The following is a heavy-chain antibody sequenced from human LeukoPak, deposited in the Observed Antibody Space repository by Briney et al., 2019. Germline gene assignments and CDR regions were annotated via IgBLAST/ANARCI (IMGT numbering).Heavy chain of an antibody. D-gene: IGHD3-3*01. CDR2: ISSGGSTI. CDR1: GFTFSSYE. Sequence: GGSLRLSCAASGFTFSSYEMNWVRQAPGKGLEWVSYISSGGSTIYYADSVKGRFTISRDNAKNSLYLQMNSLRAEDTAVYYCARDRGEVTIFGVVIDAFDIWGQGTMVTVSS. CDR3: ARDRGEVTIFGVVIDAFDI. V-gene: IGHV3-48*03. J-gene: IGHJ3*02.